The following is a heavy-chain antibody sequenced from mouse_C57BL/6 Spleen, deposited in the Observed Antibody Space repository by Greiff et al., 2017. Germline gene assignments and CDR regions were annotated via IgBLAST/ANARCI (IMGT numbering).Heavy chain of an antibody. CDR3: ARSVYYYGSSYDHYYAMDY. Sequence: VQLQQSGAELVKPGASVKISCKASGYAFSSYWMNWVKQRPGKGLEWIGQIYPGDGDTNYNGKFKGKATLTADKSSSTAYMQLSSLTSEDSAVYFCARSVYYYGSSYDHYYAMDYWGQGTSVTVSS. V-gene: IGHV1-80*01. CDR2: IYPGDGDT. D-gene: IGHD1-1*01. J-gene: IGHJ4*01. CDR1: GYAFSSYW.